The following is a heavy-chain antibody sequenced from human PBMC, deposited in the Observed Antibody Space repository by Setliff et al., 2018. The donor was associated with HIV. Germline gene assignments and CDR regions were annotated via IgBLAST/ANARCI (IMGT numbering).Heavy chain of an antibody. D-gene: IGHD3-10*01. CDR1: GGSFGVYR. CDR3: GRDRHSSGLGSYGA. V-gene: IGHV4-4*07. CDR2: IDSSGTT. J-gene: IGHJ5*02. Sequence: SETLSLTCTISGGSFGVYRWSWIRQSAGRGLEWIGGIDSSGTTDYKPSLQGRVAISVDTSRNHFSLRVTSVTAADTAVYFCGRDRHSSGLGSYGACGPGLLVTVSS.